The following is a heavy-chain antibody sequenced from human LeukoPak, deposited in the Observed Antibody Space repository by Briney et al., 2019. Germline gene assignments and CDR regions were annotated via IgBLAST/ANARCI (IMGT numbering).Heavy chain of an antibody. J-gene: IGHJ1*01. V-gene: IGHV1-8*03. CDR1: GYTFTNYD. D-gene: IGHD3-10*01. CDR3: ARGPSTYYYGSGRVEYFHH. CDR2: MNPNSGNT. Sequence: ASVKVSCKASGYTFTNYDINWVRQATGQGLEWMGWMNPNSGNTAYAQKFQDRVTITRNTSISTAYMELSSLTSEDTAVYYCARGPSTYYYGSGRVEYFHHWGQGTLVTVSS.